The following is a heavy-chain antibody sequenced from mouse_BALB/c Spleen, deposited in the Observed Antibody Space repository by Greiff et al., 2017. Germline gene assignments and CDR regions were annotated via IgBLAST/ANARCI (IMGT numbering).Heavy chain of an antibody. CDR3: ARRGPRAMDY. CDR2: ISRGGGST. D-gene: IGHD2-10*02. CDR1: GFAFSSYD. V-gene: IGHV5-12-1*01. J-gene: IGHJ4*01. Sequence: EVQVVESGGGLVKPGGSLKLSCAASGFAFSSYDMSWVRQTPEKRLEWVAYISRGGGSTYYPDTVKGRFTISRDNAKNTLYLQMSSLKSEDTAMYYCARRGPRAMDYWGQGTSVTVSS.